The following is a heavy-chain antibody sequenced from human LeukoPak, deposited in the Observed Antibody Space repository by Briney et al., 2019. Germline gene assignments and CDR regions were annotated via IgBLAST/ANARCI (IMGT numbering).Heavy chain of an antibody. V-gene: IGHV3-9*01. CDR1: GFTFYDYA. CDR3: VNGVHYDFWSGYYDY. Sequence: PGRSLRLSCAASGFTFYDYAMHWVQQAPGKGLEWVSGISWNSGSIGYADSVKGRFTISRDNAKNSLYLQMNSLRAEDTALYYCVNGVHYDFWSGYYDYWGQGTLVTVSS. CDR2: ISWNSGSI. J-gene: IGHJ4*02. D-gene: IGHD3-3*01.